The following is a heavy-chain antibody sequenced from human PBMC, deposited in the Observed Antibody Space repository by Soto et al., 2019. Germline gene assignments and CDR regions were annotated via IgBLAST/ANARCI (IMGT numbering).Heavy chain of an antibody. D-gene: IGHD3-10*01. V-gene: IGHV1-2*04. Sequence: TAPASVKVSCKASGYTFTGYYMHWVRQAPGQGLEWMGWINPNSGGTNYAQKFQGWVTMTRDTSISTAYMELSRLRSDDTAVYYCARDREYYYGSGSYGGSAAGRSYYYYYGMDVWRQGPTVTVS. CDR1: GYTFTGYY. CDR2: INPNSGGT. J-gene: IGHJ6*02. CDR3: ARDREYYYGSGSYGGSAAGRSYYYYYGMDV.